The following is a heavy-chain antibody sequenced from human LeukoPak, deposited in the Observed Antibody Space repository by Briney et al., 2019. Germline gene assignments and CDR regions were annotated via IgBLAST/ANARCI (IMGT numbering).Heavy chain of an antibody. D-gene: IGHD3-9*01. CDR2: IKHDGRDK. V-gene: IGHV3-7*03. J-gene: IGHJ4*02. CDR1: GFTFGNYW. Sequence: GGSLRLSCAASGFTFGNYWMSWVRQAPWKGLEWVANIKHDGRDKHYVDSVKGRFTIARDSAKNSLNLQMNSLRAEDTAVYYCARGGNYDILTGYIFDYWGQGTLVTVSS. CDR3: ARGGNYDILTGYIFDY.